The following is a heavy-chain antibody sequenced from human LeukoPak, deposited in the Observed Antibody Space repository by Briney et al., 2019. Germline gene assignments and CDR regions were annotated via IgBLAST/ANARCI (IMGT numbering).Heavy chain of an antibody. CDR1: GYTFTSYG. CDR3: ARGRRSSFNRYCAFDI. Sequence: ASVKVSCKASGYTFTSYGINWVRQATGQGLEWMGWMDPNSGNTGYAQKFQGRVTMTRNTSISTAYMELSSLRSEDTAVYYCARGRRSSFNRYCAFDIWGQGTMVTVSS. D-gene: IGHD2-2*01. CDR2: MDPNSGNT. J-gene: IGHJ3*02. V-gene: IGHV1-8*01.